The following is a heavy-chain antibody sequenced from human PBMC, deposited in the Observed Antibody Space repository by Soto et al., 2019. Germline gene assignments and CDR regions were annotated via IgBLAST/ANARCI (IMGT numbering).Heavy chain of an antibody. V-gene: IGHV3-11*01. D-gene: IGHD6-6*01. CDR2: ISSGGYTI. CDR1: GFIFSDYY. J-gene: IGHJ4*02. Sequence: GSLRLSCAASGFIFSDYYMSWFRQAPGKGLEWLSYISSGGYTIYYADSVKGRFTISRDNAKNSLYLQMNSLGADDTAVYFCARAQYSSSSVFDYWGQGTLVTVSS. CDR3: ARAQYSSSSVFDY.